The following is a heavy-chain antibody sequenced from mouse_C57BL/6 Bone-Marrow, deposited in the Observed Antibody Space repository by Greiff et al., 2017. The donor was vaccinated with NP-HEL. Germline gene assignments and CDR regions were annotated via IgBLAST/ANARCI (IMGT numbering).Heavy chain of an antibody. D-gene: IGHD1-1*01. V-gene: IGHV5-12*01. CDR3: ARRDYGSSSGWFAY. J-gene: IGHJ3*01. Sequence: EVQVVESGGGLVQPGGSLKLSCAASGFTFSDYYMYWVRQTPEKRLEWVAYISNGGGSTYYPDTVKGRFTISRDNAKNTLYLQMSRLKSEDTAMYYCARRDYGSSSGWFAYWGQGTLVTVSA. CDR2: ISNGGGST. CDR1: GFTFSDYY.